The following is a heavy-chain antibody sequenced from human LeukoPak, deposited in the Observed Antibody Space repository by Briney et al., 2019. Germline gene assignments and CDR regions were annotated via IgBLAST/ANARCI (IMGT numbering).Heavy chain of an antibody. CDR1: GFTFSSYA. V-gene: IGHV3-48*01. Sequence: PGGSLRLSCAASGFTFSSYAMHWVRQAPGKGLEWVSYISPSSDHIDYADFVKGRFTISRDNAKNSVYLQMNSLRAEDTALYYCASPVEVAGRGGFWGQGTLVTVSS. CDR3: ASPVEVAGRGGF. CDR2: ISPSSDHI. J-gene: IGHJ4*02. D-gene: IGHD6-19*01.